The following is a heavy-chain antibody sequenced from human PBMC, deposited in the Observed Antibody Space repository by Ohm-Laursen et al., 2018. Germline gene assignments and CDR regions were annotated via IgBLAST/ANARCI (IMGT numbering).Heavy chain of an antibody. V-gene: IGHV1-8*01. D-gene: IGHD1-7*01. CDR2: MNPKSGDT. CDR3: ARGRLSGTRRALDI. CDR1: GYTSINYD. Sequence: ASAKVSCTTSGYTSINYDIHWVRQASGQGLEWMGWMNPKSGDTGYAHKFQGRATMARNASISTANMEMSSLRSEDTAVYYSARGRLSGTRRALDIWGQGTMVTVSS. J-gene: IGHJ3*02.